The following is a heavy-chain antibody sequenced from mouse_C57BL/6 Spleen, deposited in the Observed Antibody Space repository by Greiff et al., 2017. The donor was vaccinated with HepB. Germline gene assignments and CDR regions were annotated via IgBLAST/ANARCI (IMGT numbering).Heavy chain of an antibody. CDR1: GYTFTSYD. V-gene: IGHV1-85*01. D-gene: IGHD6-5*01. CDR2: IYPRDGST. Sequence: QVHVKQSGPELVKPGASVKLSCKASGYTFTSYDINWVKQRPGQGLEWIGWIYPRDGSTKYNEKFKGKATLTVDTSSSTAYMELHSLTSEDSAVYFCARCPISHYYAMDYWGQGTSVTVSS. J-gene: IGHJ4*01. CDR3: ARCPISHYYAMDY.